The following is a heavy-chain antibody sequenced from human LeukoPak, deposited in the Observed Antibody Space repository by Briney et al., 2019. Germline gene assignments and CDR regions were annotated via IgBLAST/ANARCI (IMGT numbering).Heavy chain of an antibody. Sequence: SETLSLTCAVSGGSISDYYWSWIRQPPEKGLEWIGYIYYRGSTQYNPSLKSRVTISVDRSKNQYSLKLNSVTAADTAVYYCARVVEDGYSDYWGQGTLVTVSS. CDR3: ARVVEDGYSDY. D-gene: IGHD5-24*01. CDR2: IYYRGST. V-gene: IGHV4-59*01. J-gene: IGHJ4*02. CDR1: GGSISDYY.